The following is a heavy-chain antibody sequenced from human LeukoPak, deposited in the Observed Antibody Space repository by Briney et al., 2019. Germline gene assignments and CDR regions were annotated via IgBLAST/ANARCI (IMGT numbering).Heavy chain of an antibody. CDR1: GGSIISYY. Sequence: PSETLSLTCSVSGGSIISYYWSWIRQPPGKGLEWLGYIYYTGSTNSNPSLKSRVTISVDTSKNQFSLRLTSVTAADTAVYYCARGYYYDYSGPDFDYWGQGTLVTVSS. D-gene: IGHD3-22*01. CDR3: ARGYYYDYSGPDFDY. V-gene: IGHV4-59*01. CDR2: IYYTGST. J-gene: IGHJ4*02.